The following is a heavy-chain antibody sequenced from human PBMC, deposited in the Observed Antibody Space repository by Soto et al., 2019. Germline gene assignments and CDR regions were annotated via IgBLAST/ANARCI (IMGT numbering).Heavy chain of an antibody. V-gene: IGHV1-69*13. CDR1: GGTFSSYA. Sequence: GASVKVSCKASGGTFSSYAISWVRQAPGQGLEWMGGIIPIFGTANYAQKFQGRVTITADESTSTAYMELSSLRSEDTAVYYSARENAAEQQLVAFDYWGQGTLVTVSS. D-gene: IGHD6-13*01. CDR3: ARENAAEQQLVAFDY. J-gene: IGHJ4*02. CDR2: IIPIFGTA.